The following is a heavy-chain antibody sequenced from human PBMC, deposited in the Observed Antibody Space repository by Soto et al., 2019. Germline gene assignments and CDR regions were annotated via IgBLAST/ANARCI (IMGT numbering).Heavy chain of an antibody. CDR3: ARRLGYCSSTSCYKHGMDV. D-gene: IGHD2-2*02. CDR2: ISYDGSNK. Sequence: LRLSCAASGFTFSSYAMHWVRQAPGKGLEWVAVISYDGSNKYYADSVKGRFTISRDNSKNTLYLQMNSLRAEDTAVYYCARRLGYCSSTSCYKHGMDVWGQGTTVTVS. CDR1: GFTFSSYA. V-gene: IGHV3-30-3*01. J-gene: IGHJ6*02.